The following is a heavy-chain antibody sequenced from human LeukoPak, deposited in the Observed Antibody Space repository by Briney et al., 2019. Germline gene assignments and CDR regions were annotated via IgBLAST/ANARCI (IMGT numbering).Heavy chain of an antibody. CDR1: GFTFSSYE. V-gene: IGHV3-48*03. D-gene: IGHD3-22*01. CDR3: SAGEGYYDSSDYYSAWAFNV. J-gene: IGHJ3*01. CDR2: ISSSGSTI. Sequence: QPGGSLRLSCAASGFTFSSYEMDWVRQAPGKGLEWVSYISSSGSTIYYADSVKGRFTISRDNAKNSLYLQMNSLRAEDTAVYYCSAGEGYYDSSDYYSAWAFNVWGQGTMVTVSS.